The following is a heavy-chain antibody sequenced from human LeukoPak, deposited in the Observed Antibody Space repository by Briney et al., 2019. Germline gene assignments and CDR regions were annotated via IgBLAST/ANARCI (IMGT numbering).Heavy chain of an antibody. Sequence: GRSLRLSCAASGFTFSSYGMHWVRRAPGKGLEWVAVIWYDGSNKYYADSVKGRFTISRDNSKNTLYLQMNSLRAEDTAVYYCAKGVAISTYLLYAFDIWGQGTMVTVSS. J-gene: IGHJ3*02. CDR2: IWYDGSNK. CDR3: AKGVAISTYLLYAFDI. D-gene: IGHD2/OR15-2a*01. CDR1: GFTFSSYG. V-gene: IGHV3-33*06.